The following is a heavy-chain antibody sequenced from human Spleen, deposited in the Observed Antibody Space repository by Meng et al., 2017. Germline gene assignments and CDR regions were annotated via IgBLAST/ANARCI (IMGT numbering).Heavy chain of an antibody. Sequence: QPQLQESGPGLVKPSAALSLTCSVSGGSISTSGYYWGWIRQPPGKGLEWIGSIGHSGITYYTPSLKSRVTVSIDTSKSQFSLKLTSVTAADTAVYYCARHPSSYVDYWGQGTLVTVSS. D-gene: IGHD5-18*01. V-gene: IGHV4-39*01. J-gene: IGHJ4*02. CDR3: ARHPSSYVDY. CDR1: GGSISTSGYY. CDR2: IGHSGIT.